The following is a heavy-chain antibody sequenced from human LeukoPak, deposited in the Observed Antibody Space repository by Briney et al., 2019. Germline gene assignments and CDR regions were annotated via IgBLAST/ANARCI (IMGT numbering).Heavy chain of an antibody. CDR3: ARDDSSGTMDY. V-gene: IGHV1-18*01. D-gene: IGHD6-19*01. CDR1: GYTFTSYG. CDR2: ISAYDGNT. Sequence: ASVTVSCKASGYTFTSYGISWVRQAPGRGLEWMGWISAYDGNTNYAQRLQGRLTMTTDTSTSAAYMALRSLRSDDTAVYYCARDDSSGTMDYWGQGTLVTVSS. J-gene: IGHJ4*02.